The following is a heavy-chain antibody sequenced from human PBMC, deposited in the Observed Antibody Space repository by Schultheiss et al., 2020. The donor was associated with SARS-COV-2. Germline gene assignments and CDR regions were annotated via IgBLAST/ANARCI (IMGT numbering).Heavy chain of an antibody. CDR2: IKSKTDGGTT. V-gene: IGHV3-15*01. D-gene: IGHD3-16*02. CDR3: TTAGEYMIRFGGVIVDY. Sequence: GESLKISCAASGFTFSNAWMSWVRQAPGKGLEWVGRIKSKTDGGTTDYAAPVKGRFTISRDDSKNTLYLQMNSLKTEDTAVYYCTTAGEYMIRFGGVIVDYWGQGTLVTVSS. J-gene: IGHJ4*02. CDR1: GFTFSNAW.